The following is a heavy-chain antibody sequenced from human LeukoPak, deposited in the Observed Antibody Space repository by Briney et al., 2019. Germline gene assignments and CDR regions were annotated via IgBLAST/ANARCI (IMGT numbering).Heavy chain of an antibody. J-gene: IGHJ4*02. Sequence: SETLSLTCTVSGGSISNDDYYWGWIRQPPGKGLEWIGNIFYSGSSYYNESLKSRVAMSVDTSKNQFSLKLSSVTAADTAVYYCARVKEQWPNDYFDYWGRGTLVTVSS. CDR3: ARVKEQWPNDYFDY. CDR1: GGSISNDDYY. D-gene: IGHD6-19*01. V-gene: IGHV4-39*07. CDR2: IFYSGSS.